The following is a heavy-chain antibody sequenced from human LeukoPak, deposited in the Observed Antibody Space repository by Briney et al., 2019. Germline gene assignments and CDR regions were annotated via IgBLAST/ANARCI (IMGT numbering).Heavy chain of an antibody. D-gene: IGHD3-22*01. Sequence: GGSLRLSCAASGLTLSNYAMSWVRQAPGKGLEWVSGINWNGGSTGYADSVKGRFTISRDNAKNSLYLQMNSLRAEDTALYYCARDSSGYYSYWGQGTLVTVSS. CDR3: ARDSSGYYSY. V-gene: IGHV3-20*04. CDR2: INWNGGST. J-gene: IGHJ4*02. CDR1: GLTLSNYA.